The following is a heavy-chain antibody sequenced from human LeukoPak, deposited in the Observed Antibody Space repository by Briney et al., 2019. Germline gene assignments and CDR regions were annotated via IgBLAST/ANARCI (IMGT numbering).Heavy chain of an antibody. Sequence: PSETLSLTCAVSGGSISGYYWSWIRQPPGKGLEWIGYIYYSGSTNYNPSLKSRVTISVDTSKNQFSLKLSSVTAADTAVYYCARDGYSSGWYVSYWGQGTLVTVSS. V-gene: IGHV4-59*01. CDR2: IYYSGST. D-gene: IGHD6-19*01. CDR3: ARDGYSSGWYVSY. CDR1: GGSISGYY. J-gene: IGHJ4*02.